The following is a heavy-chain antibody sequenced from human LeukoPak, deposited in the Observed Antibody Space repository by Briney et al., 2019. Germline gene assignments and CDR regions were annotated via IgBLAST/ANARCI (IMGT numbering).Heavy chain of an antibody. CDR1: GGTFRSYA. CDR2: IIPIFGTA. V-gene: IGHV1-69*05. Sequence: ASVKVTCKASGGTFRSYAISWVRQAPGQGLEWMGGIIPIFGTANYAQKFQGGVTITTDESTSTAYMELSSLRSEDTAVYYCARVPPLAAAGRFDPWGQGTLVTVSS. CDR3: ARVPPLAAAGRFDP. D-gene: IGHD6-13*01. J-gene: IGHJ5*02.